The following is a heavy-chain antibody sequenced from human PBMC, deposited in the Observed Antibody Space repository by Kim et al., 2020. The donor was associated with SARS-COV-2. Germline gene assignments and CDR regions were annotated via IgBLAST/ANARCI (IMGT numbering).Heavy chain of an antibody. CDR3: GRARMYSSSWYGDLDY. V-gene: IGHV3-72*01. D-gene: IGHD6-13*01. Sequence: GGSLRLSCAASGFTFSDHYMDWVRQAPGKGLEWVGRTRNKANSYTTEYAASVKGRFTISRVDSTNSLYLHMNSLKTEDTAVYYCGRARMYSSSWYGDLDYWGQGTLVTVSS. CDR2: TRNKANSYTT. J-gene: IGHJ4*02. CDR1: GFTFSDHY.